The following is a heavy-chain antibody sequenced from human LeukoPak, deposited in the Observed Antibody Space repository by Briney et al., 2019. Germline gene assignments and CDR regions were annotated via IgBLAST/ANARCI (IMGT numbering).Heavy chain of an antibody. CDR2: IIPILGIA. J-gene: IGHJ1*01. CDR1: GYTFTSYD. CDR3: ASSFRSPTHTEYFQH. D-gene: IGHD2/OR15-2a*01. V-gene: IGHV1-69*04. Sequence: EASVTVSCKASGYTFTSYDINWVRQATGQGLEWMGRIIPILGIANYAQKFQGRVTITADKSTSTAYMELSSLRSEDTAVYYCASSFRSPTHTEYFQHWGQGTLVTVSS.